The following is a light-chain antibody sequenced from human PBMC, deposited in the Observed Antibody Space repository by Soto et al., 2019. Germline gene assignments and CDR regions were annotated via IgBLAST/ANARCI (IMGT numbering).Light chain of an antibody. V-gene: IGLV2-11*01. J-gene: IGLJ2*01. CDR2: DVN. Sequence: QSVLTQPRSVSESPGQSVTISCTGTSSDVGAYDYVSWYQQHPGKVPKLMIYDVNKRPSVVPHRFSGSKSGKTAFLTISGLQAEDEADYYCLSFAGSYEVFGGGTKLTVL. CDR1: SSDVGAYDY. CDR3: LSFAGSYEV.